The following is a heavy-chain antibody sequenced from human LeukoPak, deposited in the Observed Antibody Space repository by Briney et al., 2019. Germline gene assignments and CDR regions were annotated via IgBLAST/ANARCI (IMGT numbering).Heavy chain of an antibody. Sequence: SETLSLTCTVSGGSISSYYWSWIRQPPGKRLEWIGYIYYSGSTIYNPSLKSRATMSVDTSKNQFSLKLSSVTAADTAVYYCARRVWSDYYVDYWGQGTLVTVSS. J-gene: IGHJ4*02. CDR2: IYYSGST. D-gene: IGHD3-3*01. CDR3: ARRVWSDYYVDY. V-gene: IGHV4-59*08. CDR1: GGSISSYY.